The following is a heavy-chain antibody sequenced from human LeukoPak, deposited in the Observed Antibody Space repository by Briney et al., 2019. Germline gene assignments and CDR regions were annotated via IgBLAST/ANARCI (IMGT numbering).Heavy chain of an antibody. D-gene: IGHD1-26*01. CDR2: IYHGGNT. Sequence: SGTLSLTCAVSGDSISSGNWWSWVRQPPGKGLEWIGEIYHGGNTNYDPSLKSRLTISVDKSKNKFSLNLSSVTAADTAVYYCARVGGSYQYYFDYWGQGALVTVSS. V-gene: IGHV4-4*02. CDR1: GDSISSGNW. J-gene: IGHJ4*02. CDR3: ARVGGSYQYYFDY.